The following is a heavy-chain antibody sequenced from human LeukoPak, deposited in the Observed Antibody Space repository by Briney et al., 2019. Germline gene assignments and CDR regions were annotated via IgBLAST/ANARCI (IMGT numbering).Heavy chain of an antibody. CDR1: GGSISSGSYY. J-gene: IGHJ3*02. V-gene: IGHV4-61*02. CDR3: ARAAGLYHYYYDSSGYFGDAFDI. D-gene: IGHD3-22*01. CDR2: IYTSGST. Sequence: SETLSLTCTVSGGSISSGSYYWSWIRQPAGKGLEWIGRIYTSGSTNYNPSLKSRVTISVDTSKNQFSLKLSYVTAADTAVYYCARAAGLYHYYYDSSGYFGDAFDIWGQGTMVTVSS.